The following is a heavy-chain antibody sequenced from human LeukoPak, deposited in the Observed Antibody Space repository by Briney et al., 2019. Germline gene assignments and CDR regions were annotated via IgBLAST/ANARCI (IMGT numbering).Heavy chain of an antibody. CDR2: IRHDGSIK. CDR3: AKDSLADIDY. CDR1: GFIFSTYG. J-gene: IGHJ4*02. V-gene: IGHV3-30*02. D-gene: IGHD3-16*01. Sequence: GGSLRLSCAASGFIFSTYGMYWVRQARGTGLEWVAFIRHDGSIKNYADSVKGRSTISRDNSKNTLYLQMNSLRAEDTAVYYCAKDSLADIDYWGQGTLVTVSS.